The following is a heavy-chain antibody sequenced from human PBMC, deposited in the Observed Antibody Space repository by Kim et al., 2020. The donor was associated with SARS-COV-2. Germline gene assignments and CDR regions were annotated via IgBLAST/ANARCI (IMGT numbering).Heavy chain of an antibody. D-gene: IGHD6-6*01. CDR3: AKGRYSSSSGVGY. V-gene: IGHV3-9*01. Sequence: GGSLRLSCAASGFTFGDYAMHWVRQAPGKGLEWVSGISWNSGSIGYADSVKGRFTISRDNAKNYLYLQMNSLRAEDTALYYCAKGRYSSSSGVGYWGQGTLVTVSS. CDR2: ISWNSGSI. CDR1: GFTFGDYA. J-gene: IGHJ4*02.